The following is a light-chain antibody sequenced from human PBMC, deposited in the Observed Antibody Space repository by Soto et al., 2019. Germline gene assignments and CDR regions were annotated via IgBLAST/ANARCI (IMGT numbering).Light chain of an antibody. J-gene: IGKJ2*01. CDR2: GAS. Sequence: EIVLTQSPGTLSLSPGERATLSCRASQSISSSYLAWYQKKPGQAPRLLIYGASSRATGIPERFSGSGSGTDFTLTISRLEPEDFAVYYCQQYGSSPLYTFGQGTKLEIK. CDR1: QSISSSY. V-gene: IGKV3-20*01. CDR3: QQYGSSPLYT.